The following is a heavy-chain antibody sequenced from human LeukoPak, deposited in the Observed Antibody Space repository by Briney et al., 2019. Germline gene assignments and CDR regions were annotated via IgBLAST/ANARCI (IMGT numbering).Heavy chain of an antibody. CDR2: INAGNGNT. CDR3: ARDPVDCTNGVCYNYFDY. D-gene: IGHD2-8*01. Sequence: ASVKVSCKASGYTFTNYTLNWVRQAPGQRLEWMGWINAGNGNTKYSQKFQGRVTITRDTSASTAYMELSSLRSEDTAVYYCARDPVDCTNGVCYNYFDYWGQGTLVTVSS. J-gene: IGHJ4*02. V-gene: IGHV1-3*01. CDR1: GYTFTNYT.